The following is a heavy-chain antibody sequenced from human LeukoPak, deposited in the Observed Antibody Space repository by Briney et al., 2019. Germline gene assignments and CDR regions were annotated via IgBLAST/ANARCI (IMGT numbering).Heavy chain of an antibody. J-gene: IGHJ4*02. Sequence: SETLSLTCTVSGGSISSYYWSWIRQPPGKGLEWIGYIYHSGSTYYNPSLKSRVTISVDRSKNQFSLKLSSVTAADTAVYYCASSYYDGFDYWGQGTLVTVSS. D-gene: IGHD3-22*01. CDR1: GGSISSYY. CDR2: IYHSGST. V-gene: IGHV4-59*12. CDR3: ASSYYDGFDY.